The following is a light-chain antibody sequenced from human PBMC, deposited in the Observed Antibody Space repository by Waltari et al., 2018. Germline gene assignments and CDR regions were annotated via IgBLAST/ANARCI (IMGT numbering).Light chain of an antibody. CDR1: KLGDKY. CDR3: QAWDSSTLYV. V-gene: IGLV3-1*01. CDR2: QDS. Sequence: SYELTQPPSVSVSPGQTPSITCSGDKLGDKYACWYQQKPGQSPVLVIYQDSKRPSGIPERFSGSNSGNTATLTISGTQAMDEADYYCQAWDSSTLYVFGTGTKVTVL. J-gene: IGLJ1*01.